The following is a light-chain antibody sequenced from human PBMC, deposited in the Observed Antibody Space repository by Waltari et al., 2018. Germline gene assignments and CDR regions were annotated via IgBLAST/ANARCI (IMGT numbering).Light chain of an antibody. CDR1: QCVISY. V-gene: IGKV3-11*01. CDR3: QQRYNWLPIT. Sequence: EIVLTQSPATLSFSPGERATLSCRASQCVISYLAWYQQKPGRSPRLLLYDASNSATGIPARFSGSESGTDVNLNSRSLEPEDFAVYFCQQRYNWLPITFGQGTRLAIK. J-gene: IGKJ5*01. CDR2: DAS.